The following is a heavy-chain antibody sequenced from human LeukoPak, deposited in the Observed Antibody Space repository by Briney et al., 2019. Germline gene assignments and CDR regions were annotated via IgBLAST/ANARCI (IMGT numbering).Heavy chain of an antibody. V-gene: IGHV4-4*09. J-gene: IGHJ4*02. Sequence: PSETLSITCSVTGGSMSGYYWTWIRQPPGGGLEWIGHIHGSGSPMYNPSLQSRVTMSIDASKNQFSLSLSPATATDTAFYYCARRMGDYGEGEFNYWGQGTLVTVSS. CDR2: IHGSGSP. D-gene: IGHD4-17*01. CDR1: GGSMSGYY. CDR3: ARRMGDYGEGEFNY.